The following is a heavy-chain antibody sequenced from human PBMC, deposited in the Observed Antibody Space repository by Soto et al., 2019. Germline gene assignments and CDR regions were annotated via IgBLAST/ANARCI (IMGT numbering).Heavy chain of an antibody. D-gene: IGHD2-21*02. V-gene: IGHV1-69*08. CDR2: IIPVLGTT. CDR1: GDTFSSYT. CDR3: ARRRYCGYDCYHKHYYGMDV. Sequence: QVQLVQSGAEVKKPGSSVKVSCRASGDTFSSYTVNWVRQAPGRGLEWLGRIIPVLGTTDYAQKFKGRVTITADKSTXXXYXKLSRLRSEDRAVYYCARRRYCGYDCYHKHYYGMDVWGQGTTVTVAS. J-gene: IGHJ6*02.